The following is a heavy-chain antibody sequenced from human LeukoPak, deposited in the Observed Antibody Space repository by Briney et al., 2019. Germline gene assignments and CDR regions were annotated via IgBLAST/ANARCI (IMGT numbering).Heavy chain of an antibody. V-gene: IGHV4-34*01. J-gene: IGHJ3*02. CDR3: ARGVGLPVGASGAFDI. D-gene: IGHD1-26*01. Sequence: SETLSLTCAVYGGTFSGYYWSWIRQPPGKRLEWVGESNDSGGTNYNPSLKSRVTISADKSKNQVSLKLTSVTAADTAVYYCARGVGLPVGASGAFDIWGQGTMVTVSS. CDR1: GGTFSGYY. CDR2: SNDSGGT.